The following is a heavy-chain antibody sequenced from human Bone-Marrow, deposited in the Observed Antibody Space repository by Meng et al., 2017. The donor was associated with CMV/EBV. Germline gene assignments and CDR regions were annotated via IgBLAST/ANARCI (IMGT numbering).Heavy chain of an antibody. Sequence: QVQLEESGPGLVKPSETLSLPCSVSGASISTSYWNWVRRYPGKGPEWIGYIHNSGTTYYNPSLRGRAAISMDTSKNQFSLKLNSVTAADTAIYYCARASVASYDGHCYYLDSWGQGTLVTVSS. V-gene: IGHV4-31*03. CDR3: ARASVASYDGHCYYLDS. D-gene: IGHD2-21*02. J-gene: IGHJ4*02. CDR1: GASISTSY. CDR2: IHNSGTT.